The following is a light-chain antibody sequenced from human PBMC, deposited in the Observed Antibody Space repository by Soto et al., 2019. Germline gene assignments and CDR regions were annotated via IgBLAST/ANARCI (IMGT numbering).Light chain of an antibody. J-gene: IGKJ5*01. Sequence: EIVMTQSPATLSLSPGERATLSCRASQSVSSSYLAWYQQRRGQAPRLLIYGASSRATGIPDRFSGSGSGTDFTLTISSLEPEDFAVYYCQQRSNWVTFGQGTRLEI. CDR2: GAS. CDR3: QQRSNWVT. CDR1: QSVSSSY. V-gene: IGKV3D-20*02.